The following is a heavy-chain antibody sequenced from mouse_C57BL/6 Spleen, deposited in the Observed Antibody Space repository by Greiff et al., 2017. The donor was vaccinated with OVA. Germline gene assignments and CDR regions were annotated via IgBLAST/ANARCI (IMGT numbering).Heavy chain of an antibody. D-gene: IGHD1-1*01. CDR1: GYSFTGYY. CDR2: INPSTGGT. CDR3: ARSDGSSFDY. J-gene: IGHJ2*01. V-gene: IGHV1-42*01. Sequence: EVHLVESGPELVKPGASVKISCKASGYSFTGYYMNWVKQSPEKSLEWIGEINPSTGGTTYNQKFKAKATLTVDKSSSTAYMQLKSLTSEDSAVYYCARSDGSSFDYWGQGTTLTVSS.